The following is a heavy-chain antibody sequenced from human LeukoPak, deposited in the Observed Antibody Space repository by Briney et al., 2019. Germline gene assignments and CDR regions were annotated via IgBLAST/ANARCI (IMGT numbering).Heavy chain of an antibody. CDR1: GGSISSGGYY. CDR2: FYYSGST. V-gene: IGHV4-31*03. CDR3: ARAGGSGPYNADYFDY. D-gene: IGHD3-10*01. J-gene: IGHJ4*02. Sequence: PSETLSLTCTVSGGSISSGGYYWSWIRQHPGKGLEWIGHFYYSGSTYYNPSLKSRVTTSVDTSKNQFSLKLSSVTAADTAVYYCARAGGSGPYNADYFDYWGQGALVTVSS.